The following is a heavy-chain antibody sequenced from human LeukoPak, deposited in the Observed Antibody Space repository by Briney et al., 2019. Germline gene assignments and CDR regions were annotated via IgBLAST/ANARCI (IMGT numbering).Heavy chain of an antibody. J-gene: IGHJ6*03. V-gene: IGHV4-59*01. Sequence: SETLSLTCTVSGGSISSYYWSWIRQPPGKGLEWIGYIYYSGSTNFNPSLKSLVTISVDTSKNQFSLKLSSVTAADTAVYYCARLSFLSESGYSSSWSYYYYYYMDVWGKGTTVTVSS. D-gene: IGHD6-13*01. CDR3: ARLSFLSESGYSSSWSYYYYYYMDV. CDR2: IYYSGST. CDR1: GGSISSYY.